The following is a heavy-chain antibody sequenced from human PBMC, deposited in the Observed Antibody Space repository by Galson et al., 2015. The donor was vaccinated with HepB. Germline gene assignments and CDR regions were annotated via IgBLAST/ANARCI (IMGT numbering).Heavy chain of an antibody. D-gene: IGHD6-13*01. CDR1: GFTFSSYA. J-gene: IGHJ6*03. CDR2: ISYDGSNK. CDR3: ARVDGTDSSPKLYYYYYMDV. Sequence: SLRLSCAASGFTFSSYAMHWVRQAPGKGLEWVAVISYDGSNKYYADSVKGRFTISRDNSKDTLYLQMNSLRAEDTAVYYCARVDGTDSSPKLYYYYYMDVWGKGTTVTVSS. V-gene: IGHV3-30-3*01.